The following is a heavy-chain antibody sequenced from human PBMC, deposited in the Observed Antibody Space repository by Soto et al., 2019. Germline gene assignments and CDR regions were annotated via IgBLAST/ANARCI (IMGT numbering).Heavy chain of an antibody. CDR2: IKSKTDGGTT. CDR3: TTDLRRGYSYGYGGSNYYYGMDV. V-gene: IGHV3-15*01. Sequence: LRLSCAASGFTFSNAWMSWVRQAPGKGLEWVGRIKSKTDGGTTDYAAPVKGRFTISRDDSKDTLYLQMNSLKTEDTAVYYCTTDLRRGYSYGYGGSNYYYGMDVWGQGTTVTVSS. J-gene: IGHJ6*02. CDR1: GFTFSNAW. D-gene: IGHD5-18*01.